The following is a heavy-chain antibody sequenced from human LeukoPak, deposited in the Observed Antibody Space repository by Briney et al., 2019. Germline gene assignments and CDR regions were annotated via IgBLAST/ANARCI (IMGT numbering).Heavy chain of an antibody. CDR3: ARAQYYYDSNAFDI. V-gene: IGHV3-21*01. D-gene: IGHD3-22*01. J-gene: IGHJ3*02. CDR1: GFTFSSYS. CDR2: ISSSSSYI. Sequence: AGGSLRLSCAASGFTFSSYSMNWVRQAPGKGLEWVSSISSSSSYIYYADSVKGRFTISRDNAKNSLYLQMNSLRAEDTAVYYCARAQYYYDSNAFDIWGQGTMVTVSS.